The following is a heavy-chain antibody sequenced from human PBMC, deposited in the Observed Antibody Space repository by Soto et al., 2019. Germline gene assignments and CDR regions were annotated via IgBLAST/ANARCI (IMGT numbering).Heavy chain of an antibody. J-gene: IGHJ4*02. CDR1: GFTFSSYG. V-gene: IGHV3-33*01. Sequence: QPGGSLRLSCAASGFTFSSYGMHWVRQAPGKGLEWVAVIWYDGSNKYYADSVKGRFTISRDNSKNTLYLQMNSLRAEDTAVYYCARARGSFRHPHYFDYWGQGTLVTVSS. CDR2: IWYDGSNK. CDR3: ARARGSFRHPHYFDY. D-gene: IGHD1-26*01.